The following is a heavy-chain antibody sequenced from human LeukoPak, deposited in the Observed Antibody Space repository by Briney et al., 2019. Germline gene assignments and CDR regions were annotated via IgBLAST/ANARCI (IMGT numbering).Heavy chain of an antibody. V-gene: IGHV3-7*03. J-gene: IGHJ4*02. CDR1: GFTFSSHW. CDR3: AKDRITAPRIIDY. Sequence: GGSLRLSCAASGFTFSSHWMNWARQAPGKGLEWVASINHNGNVNYYVDSVKGRFTISRDNAKNSLYLQMSNLRAEDTAVYYCAKDRITAPRIIDYWGQGTLVTVSS. D-gene: IGHD6-13*01. CDR2: INHNGNVN.